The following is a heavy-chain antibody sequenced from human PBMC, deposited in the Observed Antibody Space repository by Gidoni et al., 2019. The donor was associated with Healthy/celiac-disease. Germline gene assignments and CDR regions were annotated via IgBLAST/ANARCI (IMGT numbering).Heavy chain of an antibody. D-gene: IGHD6-13*01. J-gene: IGHJ5*02. V-gene: IGHV3-48*02. CDR3: ARERVAANRPFDP. CDR2: ISSSSSTI. CDR1: GFTFSSYS. Sequence: EVQLVESGGGLVQPGGSLRLPCAASGFTFSSYSMNWVRQAPGTGLEWVSYISSSSSTIYYADSVKGRFTISRDNAKNSLYLQMNSLREEDTAVYYCARERVAANRPFDPWGQGTLVTVSS.